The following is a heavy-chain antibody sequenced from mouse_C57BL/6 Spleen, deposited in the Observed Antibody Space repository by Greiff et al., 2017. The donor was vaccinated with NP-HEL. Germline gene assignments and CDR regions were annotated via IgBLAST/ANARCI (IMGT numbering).Heavy chain of an antibody. CDR3: ASFIRGSSYSY. CDR1: GYTFTSYG. D-gene: IGHD1-1*01. Sequence: QVQLQQSGAELARPGASVKLSCKASGYTFTSYGISWVKQRTGQGLEWIGEIYPRSGNTYYNEKFKGKATLTADKSSSTAYMELRSLTSEDSAVYFCASFIRGSSYSYWGQGTTLTVSS. CDR2: IYPRSGNT. V-gene: IGHV1-81*01. J-gene: IGHJ2*01.